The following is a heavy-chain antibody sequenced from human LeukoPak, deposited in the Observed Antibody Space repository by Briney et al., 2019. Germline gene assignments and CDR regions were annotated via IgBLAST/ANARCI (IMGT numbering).Heavy chain of an antibody. V-gene: IGHV3-11*04. CDR3: ARDLARSAYYYFYY. CDR1: GFNFSDYY. Sequence: GGSLSLSCATSGFNFSDYYMSWIRQAPGKGLEWLSYISGSLSTIYYADSVKGRFTISRDNSKNTFYLQMDSLRTEDTAIYYCARDLARSAYYYFYYWGPGTLVTVSS. D-gene: IGHD3-16*01. CDR2: ISGSLSTI. J-gene: IGHJ4*02.